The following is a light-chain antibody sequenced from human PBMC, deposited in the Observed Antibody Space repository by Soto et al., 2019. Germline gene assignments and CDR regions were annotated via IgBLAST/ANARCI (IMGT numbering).Light chain of an antibody. CDR2: EAS. Sequence: DIRMTQTPSTLSASVGDRVTITCRASQNINSWLAWYQQKPGKAPKLLIYEASTLESGVPSRFSGSRSGTEFTLTISSLQPDDFATYYCQQYNTYSPWTFGQGTKVEIK. V-gene: IGKV1-5*03. J-gene: IGKJ1*01. CDR3: QQYNTYSPWT. CDR1: QNINSW.